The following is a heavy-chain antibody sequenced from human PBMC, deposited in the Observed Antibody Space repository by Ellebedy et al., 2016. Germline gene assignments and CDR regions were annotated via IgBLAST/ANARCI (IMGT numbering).Heavy chain of an antibody. J-gene: IGHJ3*02. V-gene: IGHV3-53*01. D-gene: IGHD2-15*01. CDR2: IYSGGST. CDR1: GFTVSSNY. Sequence: GESLKISCAASGFTVSSNYMSWVRQAPGKGLEWVSVIYSGGSTYYADSVKGRFTISRDNSKNTLYLQMNSLRAEDTAVYYCARDPAYCSGGSCYSYRAFDIWGQGTMVTVSS. CDR3: ARDPAYCSGGSCYSYRAFDI.